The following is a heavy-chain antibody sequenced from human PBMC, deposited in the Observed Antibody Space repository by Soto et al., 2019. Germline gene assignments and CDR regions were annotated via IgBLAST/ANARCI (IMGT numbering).Heavy chain of an antibody. J-gene: IGHJ6*02. Sequence: QVQLVESGGGVVQPGRSLRLSCAASGFTFSDYAMHWVRQAPGKGLEWVAVMSDDGSIAFNGDSVKGRITISRDNSKKMLYLEMNSLRTEDTAVYYCATCSAGRCYGALGGTLDYYGMDVWGQGTTVTVSS. CDR2: MSDDGSIA. CDR1: GFTFSDYA. CDR3: ATCSAGRCYGALGGTLDYYGMDV. D-gene: IGHD2-15*01. V-gene: IGHV3-30*04.